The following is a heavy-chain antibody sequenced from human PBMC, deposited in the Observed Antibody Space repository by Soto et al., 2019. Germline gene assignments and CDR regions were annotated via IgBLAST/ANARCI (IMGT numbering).Heavy chain of an antibody. Sequence: SETLSLTCAVSGGSISSGGYFLSWIRQPPGKGLEWIGYIYHSGSTYYNPSLKSRVTISVDRSKNQFSLKLSSVTAADTAVYYCARGPPFHWGQGTLVTVSS. J-gene: IGHJ4*02. CDR2: IYHSGST. D-gene: IGHD3-16*01. CDR1: GGSISSGGYF. V-gene: IGHV4-30-2*01. CDR3: ARGPPFH.